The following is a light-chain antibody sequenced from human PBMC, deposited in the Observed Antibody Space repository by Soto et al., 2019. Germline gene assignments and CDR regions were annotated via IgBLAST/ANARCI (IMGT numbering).Light chain of an antibody. Sequence: EVVLTQSPGTLSLSPVDRASLSCRASQNLSRYFLSWYQHKPGQAPRLLTSGASRRATGIPYRFSCAGSGKDFTLTISRLETEDFELYYCQQHDILPITSAQATRLEI. CDR1: QNLSRYF. CDR2: GAS. V-gene: IGKV3-20*01. CDR3: QQHDILPIT. J-gene: IGKJ5*01.